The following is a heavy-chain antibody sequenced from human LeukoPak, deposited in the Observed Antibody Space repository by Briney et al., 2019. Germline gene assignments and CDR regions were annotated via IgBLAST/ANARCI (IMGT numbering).Heavy chain of an antibody. CDR1: GGSISSSSYY. V-gene: IGHV4-39*07. D-gene: IGHD3-22*01. CDR3: ARADYYYDSSGYYRVYYFDY. CDR2: IYYSGST. Sequence: SETLSLTCTVSGGSISSSSYYWGWIRQPPGKGLEWIGSIYYSGSTYYNPSLKSRVTISVDTSKNQFSLKLSSVTAADTAVYYCARADYYYDSSGYYRVYYFDYWGQGTLVTVSS. J-gene: IGHJ4*02.